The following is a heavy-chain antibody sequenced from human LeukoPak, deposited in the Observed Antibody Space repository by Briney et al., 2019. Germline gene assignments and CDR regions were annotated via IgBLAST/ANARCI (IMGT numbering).Heavy chain of an antibody. CDR3: ARDPSNTSGRYVYFDF. J-gene: IGHJ4*02. V-gene: IGHV1-24*01. CDR2: FDPEDGET. Sequence: GASVKVSCKVSGYTLTELSMHWVRQAPGKGLEWMGGFDPEDGETIYAQKFQGRVTMTTDTSTSTAYMELRSLRSDDTAVYYCARDPSNTSGRYVYFDFWGQGTLVTVSS. CDR1: GYTLTELS. D-gene: IGHD6-19*01.